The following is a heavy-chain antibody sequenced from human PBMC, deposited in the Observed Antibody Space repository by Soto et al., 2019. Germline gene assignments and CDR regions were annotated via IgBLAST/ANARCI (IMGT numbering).Heavy chain of an antibody. D-gene: IGHD2-21*01. CDR3: ARGGISHWAYFYYMDV. V-gene: IGHV4-34*01. CDR2: INHLGSI. Sequence: QVQLQQWGAGLLKPSETLSLTCVVSGGPLSEYFWSWIRQPPGMALEWIGEINHLGSINYNPSLKSRVTMSVDTSKNQFALTLNSVTAADTATYYCARGGISHWAYFYYMDVWDRGTPVTVSS. CDR1: GGPLSEYF. J-gene: IGHJ6*03.